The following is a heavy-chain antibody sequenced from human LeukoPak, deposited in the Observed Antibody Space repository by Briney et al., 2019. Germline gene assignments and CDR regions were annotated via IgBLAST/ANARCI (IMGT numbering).Heavy chain of an antibody. J-gene: IGHJ3*02. D-gene: IGHD1-26*01. V-gene: IGHV3-72*01. CDR3: ASPVGATTVRAFDI. CDR2: TRNEANIYTT. Sequence: GGSLRLSCAASGFIFSDHYMDWVRQAPGKGLEWVGRTRNEANIYTTKYAASVKGRFTISRDDSKNSLYLQMNSLKAEDTAVYYCASPVGATTVRAFDIWGQGTMVTVSS. CDR1: GFIFSDHY.